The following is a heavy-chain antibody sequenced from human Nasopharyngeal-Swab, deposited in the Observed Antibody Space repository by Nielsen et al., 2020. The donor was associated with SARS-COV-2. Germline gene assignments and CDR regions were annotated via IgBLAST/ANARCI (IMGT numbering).Heavy chain of an antibody. CDR3: ARGAYDSSGYFWDY. J-gene: IGHJ4*02. D-gene: IGHD3-22*01. CDR2: IYSGGST. Sequence: WIRQPPGKGPEWVSVIYSGGSTYSAESMKGRVTISRDDSKNTLYLQMNSLRAEDTAVYYCARGAYDSSGYFWDYWGQGTLVTVSS. V-gene: IGHV3-53*03.